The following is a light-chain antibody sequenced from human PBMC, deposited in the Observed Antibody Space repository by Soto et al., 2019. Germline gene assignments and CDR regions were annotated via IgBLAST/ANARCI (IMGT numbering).Light chain of an antibody. CDR1: QSISRY. CDR2: GAS. Sequence: IVLTQSPGTLSLSPGERTTLSCRASQSISRYLAWYQQKPGQGPRLLIYGASSRATGTPDRFSGSGSGSDFTLTISSLQSEDFAVYYCQQYNKWPLTFGPGTKVDIK. V-gene: IGKV3D-15*01. CDR3: QQYNKWPLT. J-gene: IGKJ3*01.